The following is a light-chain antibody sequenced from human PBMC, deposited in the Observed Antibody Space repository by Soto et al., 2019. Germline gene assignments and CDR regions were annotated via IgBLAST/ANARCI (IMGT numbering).Light chain of an antibody. CDR2: GAS. Sequence: IVLTQSPGTLSLSPGERAILSCRASQSVSSSYLAWYRQKPGQAPSLLIYGASSRATGIPDRFSGSGSGTDFTLTISRLEPEDFAVYYCQQYGSSPRMFGQGTKVDIK. V-gene: IGKV3-20*01. CDR1: QSVSSSY. J-gene: IGKJ1*01. CDR3: QQYGSSPRM.